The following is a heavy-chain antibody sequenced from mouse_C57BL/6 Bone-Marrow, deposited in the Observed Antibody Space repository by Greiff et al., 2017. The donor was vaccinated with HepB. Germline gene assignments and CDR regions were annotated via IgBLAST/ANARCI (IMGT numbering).Heavy chain of an antibody. Sequence: QVQLQQSGAELVRPGTSVKMSCKASGYTFTNYWIGWAKQRPGHGLEWIGDIYPGGGYTNYNEKFKGKATLTADKSSSTAYMQFSSLTSEDSAIYYCAREDYERNDYWGQGTTLTVSS. CDR3: AREDYERNDY. D-gene: IGHD2-4*01. CDR1: GYTFTNYW. V-gene: IGHV1-63*01. CDR2: IYPGGGYT. J-gene: IGHJ2*01.